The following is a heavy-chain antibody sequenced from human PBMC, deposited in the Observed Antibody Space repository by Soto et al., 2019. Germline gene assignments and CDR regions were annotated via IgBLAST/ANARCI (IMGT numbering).Heavy chain of an antibody. CDR3: ASSSVLAFDY. D-gene: IGHD2-15*01. J-gene: IGHJ4*02. V-gene: IGHV1-18*01. CDR2: ISADNGNT. CDR1: GYTFTSYG. Sequence: QVQLVQSGAEVKKPGASVTVSCKASGYTFTSYGISWVRQAPGQGLEWMGWISADNGNTNYAQKLQGRVTMTTATATSTAYMERRSLRSDDTAVYYCASSSVLAFDYWGQGTLLSVSS.